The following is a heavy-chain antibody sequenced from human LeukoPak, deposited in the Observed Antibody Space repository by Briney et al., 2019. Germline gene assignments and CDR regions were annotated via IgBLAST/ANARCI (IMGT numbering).Heavy chain of an antibody. CDR1: GFSFSSYG. D-gene: IGHD3-9*01. CDR2: ISYAGSSK. V-gene: IGHV3-30*03. CDR3: ARESAVITISYYSDY. J-gene: IGHJ4*02. Sequence: GRSLRLSCAASGFSFSSYGMHWVRQAPGKGLEWVAVISYAGSSKLYADSVKGRFTLSRDNSKNTLYLQMNSLSAEDTAVYYCARESAVITISYYSDYWGQGTLVTVSS.